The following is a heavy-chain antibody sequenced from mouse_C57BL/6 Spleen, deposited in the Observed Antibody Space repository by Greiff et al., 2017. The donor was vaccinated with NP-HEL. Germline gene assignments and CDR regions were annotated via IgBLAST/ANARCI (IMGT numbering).Heavy chain of an antibody. CDR2: IHPNSGST. D-gene: IGHD2-4*01. CDR1: GYTVTSYW. Sequence: QVQLKQPGAELVKPGASVKLSCKASGYTVTSYWMHWVKQRPGQGLEWIGMIHPNSGSTNYNEKFKSKATLTVDKSSSTAYMQLSSLTSEDSAVYYCARGYDYGAWFAYWGQGTLVTVSA. V-gene: IGHV1-64*01. CDR3: ARGYDYGAWFAY. J-gene: IGHJ3*01.